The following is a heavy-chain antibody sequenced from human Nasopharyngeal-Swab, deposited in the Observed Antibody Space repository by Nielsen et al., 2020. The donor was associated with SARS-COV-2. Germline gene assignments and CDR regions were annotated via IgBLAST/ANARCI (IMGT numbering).Heavy chain of an antibody. J-gene: IGHJ4*02. CDR1: GFTFDDYA. D-gene: IGHD2-21*01. CDR2: ISGSGGRT. V-gene: IGHV3-23*01. Sequence: GGSLRLSCAASGFTFDDYAMSWVRQAPGKGLEWVSAISGSGGRTYYGDSVKGRFTISRDNSKNTLYLQMNSLRADDTAVYYCASRSLLSGGAFDYWGQGTLVIVSS. CDR3: ASRSLLSGGAFDY.